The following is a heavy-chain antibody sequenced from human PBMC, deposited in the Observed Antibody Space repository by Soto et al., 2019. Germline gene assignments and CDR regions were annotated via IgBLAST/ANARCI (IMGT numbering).Heavy chain of an antibody. V-gene: IGHV3-23*01. CDR3: EKVEVVRVTYNWFDP. Sequence: GGSLRLSCAASGFTFSSYAMSWVRQAPGKGLEWVSAISGSGGSTYYADSVKGRFTISRDNSKNTLYLQMNSLRAEDTAVYYCEKVEVVRVTYNWFDPWGQGTLVTVYS. D-gene: IGHD2-15*01. CDR1: GFTFSSYA. J-gene: IGHJ5*02. CDR2: ISGSGGST.